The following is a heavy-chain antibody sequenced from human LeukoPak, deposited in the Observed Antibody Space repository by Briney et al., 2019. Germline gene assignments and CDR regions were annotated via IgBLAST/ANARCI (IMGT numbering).Heavy chain of an antibody. V-gene: IGHV3-7*03. CDR1: GFTFSNYW. D-gene: IGHD3-10*01. J-gene: IGHJ4*02. Sequence: GGSLRLSRAASGFTFSNYWMTWVRQAPGKGLEWVASIKQDGSEKYYVDSVKGRFTISRDNAKNSLYLQMNSLRAEDTAIYYCARDKSAGADTGSSFYYWGQGALVTVSS. CDR3: ARDKSAGADTGSSFYY. CDR2: IKQDGSEK.